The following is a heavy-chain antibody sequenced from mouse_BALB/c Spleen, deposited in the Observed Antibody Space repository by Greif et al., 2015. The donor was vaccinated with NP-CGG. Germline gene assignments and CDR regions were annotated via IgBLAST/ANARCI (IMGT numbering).Heavy chain of an antibody. Sequence: EVKLMESGPGLVKPSQSLSLTCSVTGYSITSGYYWNWIRQFPGNKLEWMGYISYDGSNNYNPSLKNRISITRDTSKNQFFLKLNSVTTEDTATYYCASPWDEDAMDYWGQGTSVTVSS. CDR2: ISYDGSN. CDR1: GYSITSGYY. CDR3: ASPWDEDAMDY. J-gene: IGHJ4*01. D-gene: IGHD4-1*01. V-gene: IGHV3-6*02.